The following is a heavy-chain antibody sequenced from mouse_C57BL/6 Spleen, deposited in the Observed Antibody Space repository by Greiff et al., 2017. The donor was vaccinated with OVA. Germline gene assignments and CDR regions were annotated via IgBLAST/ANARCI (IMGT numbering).Heavy chain of an antibody. CDR1: GFSFTSYG. J-gene: IGHJ4*01. CDR3: ATYGSTYAMDY. V-gene: IGHV2-3*01. CDR2: IWGDGST. D-gene: IGHD2-2*01. Sequence: QVQLQQSGPGLVAPSQRLSITCTVSGFSFTSYGVSWVRQPPGKGLEWLGVIWGDGSTNFHSALISRLRISKDNSKSPVFLKLNSLQTDDTATYYCATYGSTYAMDYWGQGTSVTVSS.